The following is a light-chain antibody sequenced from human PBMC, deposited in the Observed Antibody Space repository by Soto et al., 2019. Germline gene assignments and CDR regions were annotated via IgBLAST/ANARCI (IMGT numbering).Light chain of an antibody. CDR1: QSVSSN. CDR2: GAS. CDR3: QQYNNWLLIT. J-gene: IGKJ5*01. V-gene: IGKV3-15*01. Sequence: EIVMTQSPATLSVSPGERATLSCRASQSVSSNLAWYQQKPGQAPRLLIYGASTRATGIPARFSGSGSGTEFTITISSLQSEDFAVYYCQQYNNWLLITFGQGTRLEIK.